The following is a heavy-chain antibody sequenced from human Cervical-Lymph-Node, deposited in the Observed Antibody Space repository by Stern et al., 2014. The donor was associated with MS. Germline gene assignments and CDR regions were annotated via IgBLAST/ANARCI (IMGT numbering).Heavy chain of an antibody. CDR2: VYHSGSP. CDR1: GGSISSDNW. D-gene: IGHD2-2*01. J-gene: IGHJ4*02. Sequence: QVQLQESGPGLVKPSGTLSLTCAVSGGSISSDNWGSWVRQPPGKGLEVFGEVYHSGSPIYTRSLKSRVTMSVDKSKTQFSLRLTSVTAADTAVYYCARDFEFQLQCDWGQGALVTVSS. V-gene: IGHV4-4*02. CDR3: ARDFEFQLQCD.